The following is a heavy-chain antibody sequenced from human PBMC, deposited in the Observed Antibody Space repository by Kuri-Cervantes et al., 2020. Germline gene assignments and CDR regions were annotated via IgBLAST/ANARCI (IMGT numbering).Heavy chain of an antibody. CDR1: GYTFTSYA. Sequence: ASVKVSCKASGYTFTSYAMHWVRQAPGQRLEWMGWSNAGNGNTKYSQEFQGRVTITRDTSASTAYMELSSLRSEDTAVYYCARGRDGYNLRGGTEIDYWGQGTLVTVSS. D-gene: IGHD5-24*01. CDR2: SNAGNGNT. J-gene: IGHJ4*02. V-gene: IGHV1-3*02. CDR3: ARGRDGYNLRGGTEIDY.